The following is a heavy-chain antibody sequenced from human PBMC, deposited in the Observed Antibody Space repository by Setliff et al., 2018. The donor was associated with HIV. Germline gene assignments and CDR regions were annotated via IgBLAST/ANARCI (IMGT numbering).Heavy chain of an antibody. V-gene: IGHV3-23*01. CDR3: ASPSGSHSGWFDP. D-gene: IGHD1-26*01. Sequence: PGESLKISCAASGFTFNIYAMSWVRQAPGSGLEWVATFGTATVIDYTDSVKGRFTISRDTSKNTLFLQMNTLRAEDTAVYYCASPSGSHSGWFDPWGQGTLVTVSS. CDR2: FGTATVI. CDR1: GFTFNIYA. J-gene: IGHJ5*02.